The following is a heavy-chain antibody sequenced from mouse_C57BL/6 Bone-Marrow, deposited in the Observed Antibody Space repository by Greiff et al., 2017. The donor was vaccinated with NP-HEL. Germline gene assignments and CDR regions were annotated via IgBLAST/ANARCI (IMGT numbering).Heavy chain of an antibody. CDR2: INPSTGGT. Sequence: VQLQQSGPELVKPGASVKISCKASGYSFTGYYMNWVKQSPEKSLEWIGEINPSTGGTTYNQKFKAKATLTVDKSSSTAYMQLKSLTSEDSAVYYSARGSLAWFAYWGQGTLVTVSA. V-gene: IGHV1-42*01. CDR1: GYSFTGYY. J-gene: IGHJ3*01. D-gene: IGHD1-1*02. CDR3: ARGSLAWFAY.